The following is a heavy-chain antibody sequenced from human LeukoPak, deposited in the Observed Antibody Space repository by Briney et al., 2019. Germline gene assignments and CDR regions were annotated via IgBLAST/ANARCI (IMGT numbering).Heavy chain of an antibody. J-gene: IGHJ4*02. D-gene: IGHD6-19*01. Sequence: GGSLRLSCAASGFTLSSYSMNWVRQAPGKGLEWVSSISSSSSYIYYADSVKGRFTISRDNAKNSLYLQMNSLRAEDTAVYYCARGKGIAVPADYWGQGTLVTVSS. CDR1: GFTLSSYS. V-gene: IGHV3-21*01. CDR2: ISSSSSYI. CDR3: ARGKGIAVPADY.